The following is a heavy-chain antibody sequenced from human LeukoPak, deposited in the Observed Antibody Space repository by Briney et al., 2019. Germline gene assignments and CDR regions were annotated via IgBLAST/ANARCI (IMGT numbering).Heavy chain of an antibody. V-gene: IGHV4-59*12. CDR2: IYYSGST. CDR1: GGSISSYY. D-gene: IGHD5-18*01. CDR3: ARDGISYGIDY. Sequence: SETLSLTCTVSGGSISSYYWSWIRQPPGKGLEWIGYIYYSGSTNYNPSLKSGVTISVDTSKNQFSLKLTSVTAADTAVYYCARDGISYGIDYWGQGTLVTVSS. J-gene: IGHJ4*02.